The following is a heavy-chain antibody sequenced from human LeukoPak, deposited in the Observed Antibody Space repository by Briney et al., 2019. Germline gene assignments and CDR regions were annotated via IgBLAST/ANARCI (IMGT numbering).Heavy chain of an antibody. V-gene: IGHV2-5*01. CDR1: GFSLSTSGVG. CDR3: AHRRVAVDAFDI. D-gene: IGHD2-15*01. CDR2: IYWNDDK. J-gene: IGHJ3*02. Sequence: SGPTLVNPTQTLTLTCTFSGFSLSTSGVGVGWIRQSPGKALEWLALIYWNDDKRYSPSLKSRLTITKDTSKNQVVLTMTNMDPVDTATYYCAHRRVAVDAFDIRGQGTMVTVSS.